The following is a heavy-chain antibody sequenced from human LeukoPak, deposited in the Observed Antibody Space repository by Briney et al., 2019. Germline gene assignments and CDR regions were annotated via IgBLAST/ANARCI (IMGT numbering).Heavy chain of an antibody. D-gene: IGHD2-15*01. CDR3: AGRNCSGGSCQGNYFDY. Sequence: GASVKDSCKASGGTFSSYAISWVRQAPGQGLEWMGGIIPIFGTANYAQKFQGRVTITTDESTSTAYMELSSLRSEDTAVYYCAGRNCSGGSCQGNYFDYWGQGTLVTVSS. CDR2: IIPIFGTA. CDR1: GGTFSSYA. V-gene: IGHV1-69*05. J-gene: IGHJ4*02.